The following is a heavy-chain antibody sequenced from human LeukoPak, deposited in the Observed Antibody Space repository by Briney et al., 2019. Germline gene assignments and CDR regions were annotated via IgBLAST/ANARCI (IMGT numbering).Heavy chain of an antibody. CDR1: GGSISSGGYC. Sequence: PSQTLSLTCTVSGGSISSGGYCWSWIRQHPGKGLEWIGYIYYSGSTYYNPSLKSRVTISVDTSKNQFSLKLSSVTAADTAVYYCARVGYCTNGVCSGVDYWGQGTLVTVSS. V-gene: IGHV4-31*03. D-gene: IGHD2-8*01. CDR2: IYYSGST. J-gene: IGHJ4*02. CDR3: ARVGYCTNGVCSGVDY.